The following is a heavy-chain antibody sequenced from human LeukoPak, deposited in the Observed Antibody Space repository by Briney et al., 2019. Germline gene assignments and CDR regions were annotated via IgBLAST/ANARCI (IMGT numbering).Heavy chain of an antibody. V-gene: IGHV3-74*01. J-gene: IGHJ4*02. D-gene: IGHD1-26*01. CDR1: GFTFSSNW. CDR3: VRDLGGRSGH. Sequence: GGSLRLSCAASGFTFSSNWMHWVRQAPGRGLVWVSRINEDGSTTNYADSVKGRSTIFRDNAKNTLYLQMNSLRAEDTAVYYCVRDLGGRSGHWGQGTLVTVSS. CDR2: INEDGSTT.